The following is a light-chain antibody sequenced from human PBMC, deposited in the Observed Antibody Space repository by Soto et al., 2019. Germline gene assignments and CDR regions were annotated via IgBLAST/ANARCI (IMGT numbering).Light chain of an antibody. CDR2: AAS. J-gene: IGKJ2*01. V-gene: IGKV1-39*01. CDR3: QQSYNTPYT. Sequence: DIQMTQSPSSLSASVGDRVTITCRASQSISTYLNWYQQKPGKAPKVLIYAASSFQSGVPSRFSGSGSGTDFSLTISSLQPEDFATYYCQQSYNTPYTFGQGTKLEIK. CDR1: QSISTY.